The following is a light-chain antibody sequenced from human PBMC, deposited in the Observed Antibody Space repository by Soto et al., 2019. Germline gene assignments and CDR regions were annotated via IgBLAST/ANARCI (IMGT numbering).Light chain of an antibody. Sequence: EIVMTQSPATLSVSPGGRATLSCRASQSVSSNLAWYQQKPGQAPRLLIYGASTRATGIAARFSGSGSGTEFTLTISSLQSEDFAVYYCQQYNNWPPYTFGQGTKLEIK. CDR2: GAS. CDR3: QQYNNWPPYT. J-gene: IGKJ2*01. V-gene: IGKV3-15*01. CDR1: QSVSSN.